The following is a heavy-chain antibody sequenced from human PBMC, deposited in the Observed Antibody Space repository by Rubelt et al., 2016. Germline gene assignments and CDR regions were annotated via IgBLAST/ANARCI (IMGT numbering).Heavy chain of an antibody. D-gene: IGHD3-22*01. J-gene: IGHJ3*02. CDR2: IYYSGST. CDR3: ARHDSSGYLWGGEAFDI. V-gene: IGHV4-39*01. Sequence: GTLSLTCTVSGGSISSSSYYWGWIRQPPGKGLEWIGSIYYSGSTYYNPSLKSRVTISVDTSKNQFSLKLSSVTAADTAVYYCARHDSSGYLWGGEAFDIWGQGTMVTVSS. CDR1: GGSISSSSYY.